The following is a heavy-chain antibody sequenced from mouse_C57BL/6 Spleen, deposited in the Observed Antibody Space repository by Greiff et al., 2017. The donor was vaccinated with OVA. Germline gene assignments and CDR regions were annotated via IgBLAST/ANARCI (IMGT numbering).Heavy chain of an antibody. CDR2: IDPSDSYT. J-gene: IGHJ4*01. V-gene: IGHV1-69*01. CDR3: ARCITTVVAPYAMDY. Sequence: QVQLQQPGAELVMPGASVKLSCKASGYTFTSYWMHWVKQRPGQGLEWIGEIDPSDSYTNYNQKFKGKSTLTLDKSSSTAYMQLSSLTSEDSAVYYCARCITTVVAPYAMDYWGQGTSVTVSS. D-gene: IGHD1-1*01. CDR1: GYTFTSYW.